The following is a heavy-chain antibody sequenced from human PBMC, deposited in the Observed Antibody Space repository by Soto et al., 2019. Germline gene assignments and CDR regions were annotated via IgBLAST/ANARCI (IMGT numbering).Heavy chain of an antibody. CDR1: GFTFSSYA. Sequence: GESLRLSCAASGFTFSSYAMSWVRQAPGEGLEWVSAISGSGGSTYYADSVKGRFTISRDNSKNTLYLQMNSLRAEDTAVYYCAKDARSGYCDFWSGHSMDVWGQGTTVTVSS. V-gene: IGHV3-23*01. J-gene: IGHJ6*02. CDR2: ISGSGGST. CDR3: AKDARSGYCDFWSGHSMDV. D-gene: IGHD3-3*01.